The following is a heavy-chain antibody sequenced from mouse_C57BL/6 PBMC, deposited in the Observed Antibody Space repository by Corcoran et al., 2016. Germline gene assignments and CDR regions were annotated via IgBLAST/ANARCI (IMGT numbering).Heavy chain of an antibody. J-gene: IGHJ3*01. CDR1: GYTFTDYY. D-gene: IGHD1-1*01. Sequence: EVQLQQSGPVLVKPGASVKMSCKASGYTFTDYYMNWVKQSHGKSLEWIGVINPYNGGTSYNQKFKGKATLTVDKSSSTAYMELNSLTSEDSAVYYCARGHYYGSGWFAYWGQGTLVTVSA. V-gene: IGHV1-19*01. CDR2: INPYNGGT. CDR3: ARGHYYGSGWFAY.